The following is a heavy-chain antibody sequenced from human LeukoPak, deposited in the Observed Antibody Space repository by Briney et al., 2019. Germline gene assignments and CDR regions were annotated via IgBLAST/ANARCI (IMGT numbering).Heavy chain of an antibody. CDR2: NGGSGDST. V-gene: IGHV3-23*02. J-gene: IGHJ4*02. CDR1: GLTLRNYA. D-gene: IGHD5-18*01. CDR3: ATTIGGYNYGPSFDY. Sequence: GGSLRLSCAASGLTLRNYAMNWLRQPPGKGVEWVSVNGGSGDSTHYGDPVKGRFTISRDNSKNTLYLQMNSLRAEDTAVYYCATTIGGYNYGPSFDYWGQGTLVTVSS.